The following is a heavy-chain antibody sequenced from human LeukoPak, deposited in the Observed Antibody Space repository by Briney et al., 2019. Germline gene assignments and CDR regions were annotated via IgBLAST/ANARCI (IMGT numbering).Heavy chain of an antibody. CDR3: ARSFFDSSGYLYYYYGMDV. D-gene: IGHD3-22*01. Sequence: SVKVSCKASGGTFSSYAISWVRQAPGQGLEWMGRIIPIFGIANYAQKFRGRVTITADKSTSTAYMELSSLRSEDTAVYYCARSFFDSSGYLYYYYGMDVWGQGTTVTVSS. CDR2: IIPIFGIA. CDR1: GGTFSSYA. J-gene: IGHJ6*02. V-gene: IGHV1-69*04.